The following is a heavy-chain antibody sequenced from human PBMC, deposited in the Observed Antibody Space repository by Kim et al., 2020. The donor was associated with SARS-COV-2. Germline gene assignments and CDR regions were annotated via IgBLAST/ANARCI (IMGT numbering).Heavy chain of an antibody. V-gene: IGHV3-15*01. CDR1: GIPFSNAW. D-gene: IGHD2-2*01. CDR2: IKSKTDGGTP. CDR3: TTVSMR. J-gene: IGHJ4*02. Sequence: GGSLRLSCAVSGIPFSNAWMNWVRQTPGKGLEWIGRIKSKTDGGTPDYAAPVKGRFTISRDDSKNTLYLLMNSLKTEDSGVYYCTTVSMRWGQGTLVTVSS.